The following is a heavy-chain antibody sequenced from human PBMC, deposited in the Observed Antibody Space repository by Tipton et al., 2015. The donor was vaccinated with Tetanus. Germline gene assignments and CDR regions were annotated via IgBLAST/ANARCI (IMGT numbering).Heavy chain of an antibody. D-gene: IGHD3-10*01. J-gene: IGHJ4*02. Sequence: TLSLTCSVFGGSXXXYYXXXIRXXPGXXXEWIGXIYYXGNTNXSPSLXSRVXISVDXSKNXXSLKXSSVTXADTAXYYCAGLRQXXGEPXXYWGQXTLVXVSS. CDR3: AGLRQXXGEPXXY. CDR1: GGSXXXYY. V-gene: IGHV4-59*01. CDR2: IYYXGNT.